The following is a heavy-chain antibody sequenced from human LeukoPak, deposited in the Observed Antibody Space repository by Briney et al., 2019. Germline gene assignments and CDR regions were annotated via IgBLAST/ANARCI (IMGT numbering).Heavy chain of an antibody. Sequence: GGSLRLSCAASGFIFSSYAMHWVRQGPGKGLEWVAVVSYDGSNKYYADSVKGRFTISRDNSKNTLCLQMNSLRAEDTAVYYCARERQRFYSSGWYAYWGQGTLVTVSS. CDR3: ARERQRFYSSGWYAY. J-gene: IGHJ4*02. V-gene: IGHV3-30-3*01. CDR1: GFIFSSYA. D-gene: IGHD6-19*01. CDR2: VSYDGSNK.